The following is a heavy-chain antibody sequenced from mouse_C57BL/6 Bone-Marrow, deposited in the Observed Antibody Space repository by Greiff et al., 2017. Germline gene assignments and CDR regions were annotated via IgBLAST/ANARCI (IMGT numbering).Heavy chain of an antibody. CDR3: ARGGYSNGSYYAMDY. D-gene: IGHD2-5*01. CDR2: ISSGSSTI. CDR1: GFTFSDYG. Sequence: EVQLQQSGGGLVKPGGSLKLSCAASGFTFSDYGMHWVRQAPEKGLEWVAYISSGSSTIYYADTVKGRFTISRDNAKITLFLQMTSLRSEDTAMYYCARGGYSNGSYYAMDYWGQGTSVTVSS. V-gene: IGHV5-17*01. J-gene: IGHJ4*01.